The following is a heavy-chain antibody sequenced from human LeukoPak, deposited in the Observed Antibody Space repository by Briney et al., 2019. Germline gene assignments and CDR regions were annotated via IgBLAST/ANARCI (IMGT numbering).Heavy chain of an antibody. D-gene: IGHD3-22*01. J-gene: IGHJ4*02. Sequence: GGSLRLSCAASGFTFSSYAMSWVRQAPGKGLEWVSAISGSGGSTYYADSVKGRFTISRDNSKNTLYLQMNSLRAEDTAVYYCAKGHDSSGYYTDFDYWGQGTLVTVSS. CDR1: GFTFSSYA. V-gene: IGHV3-23*01. CDR3: AKGHDSSGYYTDFDY. CDR2: ISGSGGST.